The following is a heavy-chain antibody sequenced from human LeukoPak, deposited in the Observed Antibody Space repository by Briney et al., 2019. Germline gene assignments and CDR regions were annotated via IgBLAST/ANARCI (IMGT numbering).Heavy chain of an antibody. D-gene: IGHD6-13*01. CDR2: IKRDGSEK. Sequence: GGSLRLSCAASGFTFSSYWMSWVRQAPGKGLEWVANIKRDGSEKYYVDSVKGRFTISRDNAKNSLYLQMNSLRAEDTAVYYCARDLGQQLRGDAFDIWGQGTMVTVSS. CDR3: ARDLGQQLRGDAFDI. CDR1: GFTFSSYW. J-gene: IGHJ3*02. V-gene: IGHV3-7*03.